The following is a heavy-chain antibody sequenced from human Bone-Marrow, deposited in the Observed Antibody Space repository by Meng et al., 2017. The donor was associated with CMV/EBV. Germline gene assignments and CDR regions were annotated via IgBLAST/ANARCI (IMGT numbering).Heavy chain of an antibody. CDR2: ISSSGSTI. D-gene: IGHD2-15*01. CDR3: ARDSTTTYCSGGSCYPLSYGMDV. V-gene: IGHV3-11*04. Sequence: GESLKISCAASGFTVSSNYMSWVRQAPGKGLEWVSYISSSGSTIYYADSVKGRFTISRDNAKNSLYLQMNSLRAEDTAVYYCARDSTTTYCSGGSCYPLSYGMDVWGQGTTVTVSS. CDR1: GFTVSSNY. J-gene: IGHJ6*02.